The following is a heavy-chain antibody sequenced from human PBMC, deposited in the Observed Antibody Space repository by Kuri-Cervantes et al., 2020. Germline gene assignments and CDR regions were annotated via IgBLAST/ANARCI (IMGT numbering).Heavy chain of an antibody. V-gene: IGHV5-51*01. J-gene: IGHJ3*02. Sequence: GESLKISCQGSGYSFTSYWIGWVRQMPGKGLEWMGIIYPGDSDTRYSPSFQGQVTISADKSISTAYLQWSSLKASDTAMYYCARPRVEEGYCSGGSCYGGFWSAFDIWGQGTMVTVSS. D-gene: IGHD2-15*01. CDR3: ARPRVEEGYCSGGSCYGGFWSAFDI. CDR2: IYPGDSDT. CDR1: GYSFTSYW.